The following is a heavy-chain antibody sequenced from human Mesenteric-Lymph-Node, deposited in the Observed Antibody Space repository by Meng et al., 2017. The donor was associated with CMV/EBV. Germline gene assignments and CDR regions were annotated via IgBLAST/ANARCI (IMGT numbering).Heavy chain of an antibody. D-gene: IGHD3-22*01. V-gene: IGHV1-2*02. Sequence: ASVKVSCQASGYTFTGYYMHWVRQAPGQGLEWMGWINPNSGGTNYAQKFQGRVTMTRDTSISTAYMELSRLRSDDTAVYYCARDGDDSSGYYYYYYGMDVWGQGTTVTVSS. CDR2: INPNSGGT. CDR1: GYTFTGYY. CDR3: ARDGDDSSGYYYYYYGMDV. J-gene: IGHJ6*02.